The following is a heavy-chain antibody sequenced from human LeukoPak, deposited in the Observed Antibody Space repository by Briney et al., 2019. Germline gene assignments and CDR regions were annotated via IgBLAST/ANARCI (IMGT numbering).Heavy chain of an antibody. CDR2: SSWDGGST. D-gene: IGHD2-2*01. V-gene: IGHV3-43*01. CDR1: GFTFDDYT. Sequence: GGSLRLSCAASGFTFDDYTMHWVRQAPGKGLEWVSLSSWDGGSTYYADSVKGRFTISRDNSKNSLYLQMNSLRTEDTALYYCAKEGADCSSTSCPDGNNWFDPWGQGTLVTVSS. CDR3: AKEGADCSSTSCPDGNNWFDP. J-gene: IGHJ5*02.